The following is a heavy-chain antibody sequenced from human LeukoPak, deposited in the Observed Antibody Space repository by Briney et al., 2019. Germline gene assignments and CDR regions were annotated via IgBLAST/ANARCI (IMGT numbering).Heavy chain of an antibody. D-gene: IGHD1-26*01. CDR2: ISSSSSYI. CDR1: GFTFTSYS. Sequence: PGGSRRLACAASGFTFTSYSVSWVRHAQEKGLGWVSSISSSSSYIYYEDSVRGRFTISRDNTKNSLYLQMNSLRAEDTAVYYCARVVGATKGSLFDYWGQGTLVTVSS. J-gene: IGHJ4*02. CDR3: ARVVGATKGSLFDY. V-gene: IGHV3-21*01.